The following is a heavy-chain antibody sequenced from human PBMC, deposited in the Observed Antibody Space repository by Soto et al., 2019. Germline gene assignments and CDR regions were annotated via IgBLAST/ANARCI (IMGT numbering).Heavy chain of an antibody. CDR3: ARVPGP. V-gene: IGHV4-30-2*01. CDR2: IYHGGST. J-gene: IGHJ5*02. Sequence: SETLSLTCAVSGGSISSGGYSWSWVRQPPGKGLEWIGYIYHGGSTYYNPSLKSRVTISVDRSKNQFSLKLSSVTAADTAVYYCARVPGPWGQGTLVTVS. CDR1: GGSISSGGYS.